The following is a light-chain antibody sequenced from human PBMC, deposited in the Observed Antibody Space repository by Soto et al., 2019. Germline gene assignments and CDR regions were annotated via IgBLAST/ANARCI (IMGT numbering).Light chain of an antibody. Sequence: QSALTQSASVSGSPGQSITISCTGTSSDVGGHDYVSWYQQHPGKATTLMIYHVTNRPSGVSSRFSGSKSGNTAFLIISGLQAEDEADYYCSSYTSSSTFVFGTGTKVTVL. CDR2: HVT. V-gene: IGLV2-14*01. J-gene: IGLJ1*01. CDR3: SSYTSSSTFV. CDR1: SSDVGGHDY.